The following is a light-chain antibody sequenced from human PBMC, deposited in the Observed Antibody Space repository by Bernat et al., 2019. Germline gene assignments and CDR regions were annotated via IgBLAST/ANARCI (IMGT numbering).Light chain of an antibody. Sequence: EIVLTQSPGTLSLSPGERATLSCRASQSIDTRYLAWYQPKPGQAPRLLIYGVSGRASGIPDRFSGSGSGTDFTLTISRLEPEDFAIYYCQQYERSRTFGQGTKVQMK. CDR3: QQYERSRT. CDR1: QSIDTRY. CDR2: GVS. V-gene: IGKV3-20*01. J-gene: IGKJ1*01.